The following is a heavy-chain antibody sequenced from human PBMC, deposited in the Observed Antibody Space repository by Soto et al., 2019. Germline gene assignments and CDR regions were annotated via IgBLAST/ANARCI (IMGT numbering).Heavy chain of an antibody. V-gene: IGHV4-59*01. CDR1: GLNISRYY. CDR2: AYYSGDT. CDR3: ARDRSTYGGGGTGEVKENWFDP. J-gene: IGHJ5*02. Sequence: SDTLSLTCLVSGLNISRYYWSLIRQPPGKGLEWIGYAYYSGDTGYNPSLKSRVTMAVDTSKNQVSLKLSSVTAADTAVYYCARDRSTYGGGGTGEVKENWFDPWGQGALVTVSS. D-gene: IGHD2-8*01.